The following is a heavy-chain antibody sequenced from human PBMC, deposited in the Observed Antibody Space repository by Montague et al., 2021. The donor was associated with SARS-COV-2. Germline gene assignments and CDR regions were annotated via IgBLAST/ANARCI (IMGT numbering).Heavy chain of an antibody. CDR1: GFSLSTSGVG. V-gene: IGHV2-5*02. CDR3: AHRPSIAAAGTFRFDP. D-gene: IGHD6-13*01. Sequence: PALVKPTQTLTLTCTFSGFSLSTSGVGVGWIRQPLGKALEWLALIYWDDDKRYSPSLMSRLTITKDTSKNQVVLTMTNMDPVDTATYYCAHRPSIAAAGTFRFDPWGQGTLGTVSS. J-gene: IGHJ5*02. CDR2: IYWDDDK.